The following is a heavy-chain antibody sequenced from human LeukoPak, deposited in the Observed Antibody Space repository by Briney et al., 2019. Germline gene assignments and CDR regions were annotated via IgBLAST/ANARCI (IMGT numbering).Heavy chain of an antibody. CDR1: GFTFSSYS. CDR3: ASPPCSSTSCYTSNWYFDL. Sequence: PGGSLRLSCAASGFTFSSYSMNWVRQAPGKGLEWVSSISSSSSYIYYADSVKGRFTISRDNAKNSLYLQMNSLRAEDTAVYYCASPPCSSTSCYTSNWYFDLWGRGTLVTVSS. CDR2: ISSSSSYI. V-gene: IGHV3-21*01. J-gene: IGHJ2*01. D-gene: IGHD2-2*02.